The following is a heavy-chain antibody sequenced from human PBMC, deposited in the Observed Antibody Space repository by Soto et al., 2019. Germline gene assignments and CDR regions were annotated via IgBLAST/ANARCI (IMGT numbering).Heavy chain of an antibody. CDR3: AGRWDDYYGSGSYYAAYDAFDI. J-gene: IGHJ3*02. Sequence: NPSETLSLTCTVSGGSISSYYWSWIRQPAGKGLEWIGRIYTSGSTNYNPSLKSRVTMSVDTSKNQFSLKLSSVTAADTAVYYCAGRWDDYYGSGSYYAAYDAFDIWGQGTMVTVPS. V-gene: IGHV4-4*07. D-gene: IGHD3-10*01. CDR1: GGSISSYY. CDR2: IYTSGST.